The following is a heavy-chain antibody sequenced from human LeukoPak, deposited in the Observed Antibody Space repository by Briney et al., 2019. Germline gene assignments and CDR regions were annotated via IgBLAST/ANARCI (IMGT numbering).Heavy chain of an antibody. V-gene: IGHV4-61*05. CDR3: ARVAYGSGSYFFDY. CDR1: DGSISSSNYY. D-gene: IGHD3-10*01. Sequence: SETLSLTCTVSDGSISSSNYYWGWIRQPPGKGLEWIGYIYYSGSTNYNPSLKSRVTISVDTSKNQFSLKLSSVTAADTAVYYCARVAYGSGSYFFDYWGQGTLVTVSS. J-gene: IGHJ4*02. CDR2: IYYSGST.